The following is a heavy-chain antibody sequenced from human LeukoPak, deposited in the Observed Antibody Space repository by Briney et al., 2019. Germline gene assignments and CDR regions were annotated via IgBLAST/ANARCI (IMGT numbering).Heavy chain of an antibody. Sequence: GGSLRLSCAASGFTFSSYSMNWVRQAPGKGLEWVSSISSSSSYIYYADSVKGRFTISRDNAKNSLYLQMNSLRAEDTAVYYCARAGSSSWSQHYYYGMDVWGQGTTVTVSS. CDR2: ISSSSSYI. CDR3: ARAGSSSWSQHYYYGMDV. D-gene: IGHD6-13*01. CDR1: GFTFSSYS. V-gene: IGHV3-21*01. J-gene: IGHJ6*02.